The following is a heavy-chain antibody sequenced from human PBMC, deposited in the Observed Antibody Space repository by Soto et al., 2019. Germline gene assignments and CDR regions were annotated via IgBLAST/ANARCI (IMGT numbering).Heavy chain of an antibody. V-gene: IGHV3-30*18. CDR3: AKDGSHNFDY. J-gene: IGHJ4*02. Sequence: QVQLVESGGGVVQPGRSLRLSCAASGFTFSHYAMHWVRQAPGKGLEWVALMSYDGSNEYRADSVKGRFTISRDNSKNTLYLQMNSLRAEDTAVYYCAKDGSHNFDYWGQGTLVTVSS. CDR2: MSYDGSNE. CDR1: GFTFSHYA. D-gene: IGHD1-26*01.